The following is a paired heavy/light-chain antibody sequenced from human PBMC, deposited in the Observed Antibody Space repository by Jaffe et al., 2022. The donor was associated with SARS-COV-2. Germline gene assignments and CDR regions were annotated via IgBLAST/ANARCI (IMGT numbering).Light chain of an antibody. V-gene: IGKV3-11*01. CDR1: QSVSSY. Sequence: EIVLTQSPATLFLSPGERATLSCRASQSVSSYLAWYQQRPGQAPRLLIYDASNRATGIPARFSGGGSGTDFTLTISSLEPEDFAVYYCQQRSSSLTFGGGTKVEIK. CDR3: QQRSSSLT. CDR2: DAS. J-gene: IGKJ4*01.
Heavy chain of an antibody. V-gene: IGHV3-21*01. Sequence: EVQLVESGGGLVMPGGFLRLSCTASGFTFSNYNIHWIRQAPGTGLEWVSSISSSGHYTYYADSVRGRFTISRDNAKNSLYLQMSSLGAEDTALYYCVRDSTGYYLFDLWGQGTLVTVSS. CDR2: ISSSGHYT. D-gene: IGHD3-22*01. CDR1: GFTFSNYN. CDR3: VRDSTGYYLFDL. J-gene: IGHJ4*02.